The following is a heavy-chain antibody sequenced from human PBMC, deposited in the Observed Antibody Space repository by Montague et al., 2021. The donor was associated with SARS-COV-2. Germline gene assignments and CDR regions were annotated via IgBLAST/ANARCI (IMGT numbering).Heavy chain of an antibody. CDR1: GFTFSDYY. Sequence: SLSLSFAASGFTFSDYYMSWIRQAPGKGLEWVSYISNSCSYTNYADSVKGRFTISRDNAKNSLYLQMNSLRAEDTAVYYCAKSSLLWFGRPFDFWGQGTLVTVSS. CDR2: ISNSCSYT. D-gene: IGHD3-10*01. V-gene: IGHV3-11*03. CDR3: AKSSLLWFGRPFDF. J-gene: IGHJ4*02.